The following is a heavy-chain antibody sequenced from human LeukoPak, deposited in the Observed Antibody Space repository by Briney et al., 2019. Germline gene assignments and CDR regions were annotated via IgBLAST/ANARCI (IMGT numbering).Heavy chain of an antibody. V-gene: IGHV1-69*13. CDR3: AGSEVITMVRGVIIRDYYYYYMDV. CDR2: IIPIFGTA. D-gene: IGHD3-10*01. J-gene: IGHJ6*03. Sequence: SVKVSCKASGYTFTSYDINWVRQAPGQGLEWMGGIIPIFGTANYAQKFQGRVTITADESTSTAYMELSSLRSEDTAVYYCAGSEVITMVRGVIIRDYYYYYMDVWGKGTTVTVSS. CDR1: GYTFTSYD.